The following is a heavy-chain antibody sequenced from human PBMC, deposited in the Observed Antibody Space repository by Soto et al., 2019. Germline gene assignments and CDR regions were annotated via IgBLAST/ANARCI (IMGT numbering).Heavy chain of an antibody. D-gene: IGHD1-26*01. CDR1: GFSISDHF. V-gene: IGHV3-7*01. J-gene: IGHJ3*01. CDR3: AGEGLVGGVEDAADV. CDR2: TKQNGNEE. Sequence: EVQLVESGGGFVQPGESLRLSCEASGFSISDHFMTWVRQAPGKGLEWVANTKQNGNEEVYVDSVKGRFTISRDNAKNSLYLKMDSLRVEDTAVYYCAGEGLVGGVEDAADVWGQGTMVIVSS.